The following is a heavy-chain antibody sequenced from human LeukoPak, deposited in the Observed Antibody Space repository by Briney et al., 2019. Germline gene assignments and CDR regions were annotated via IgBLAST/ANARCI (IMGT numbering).Heavy chain of an antibody. J-gene: IGHJ3*02. Sequence: ASVKVSCKASGYSFTGYYMHWVRQAPGQGLEWMGWINPNSGDTNYAQKLQGRVTMTTDTSTSTAYMELRSLRSDDTAVYYCARDLRTAMAYAFDIWGQGTMVTVSS. CDR3: ARDLRTAMAYAFDI. V-gene: IGHV1-2*02. CDR2: INPNSGDT. D-gene: IGHD5-18*01. CDR1: GYSFTGYY.